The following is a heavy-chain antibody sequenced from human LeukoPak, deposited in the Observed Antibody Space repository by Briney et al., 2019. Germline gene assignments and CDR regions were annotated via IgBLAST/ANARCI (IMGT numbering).Heavy chain of an antibody. J-gene: IGHJ4*02. D-gene: IGHD4-17*01. Sequence: SETLSLTCTVSGGYISGSYWSWIRQPPGKGLEWIAYMYNSGSTNYNPSLKSRVTISIDTSKNQFSLKLSSLNAADTAIYYCARGIESYGDYGYWGQGILVTVSS. V-gene: IGHV4-59*01. CDR2: MYNSGST. CDR3: ARGIESYGDYGY. CDR1: GGYISGSY.